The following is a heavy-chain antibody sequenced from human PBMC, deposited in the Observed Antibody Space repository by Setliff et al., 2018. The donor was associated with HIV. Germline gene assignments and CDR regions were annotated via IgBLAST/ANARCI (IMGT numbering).Heavy chain of an antibody. CDR1: GDSINSGSYH. Sequence: SETLSLTCTVSGDSINSGSYHWNWIRQPPGKGLEWIGSIYYSGSTYYNPSRKSRVTISVDTSKNQFTLKLNSLIAADTAVYYCAKGAGFYGDYTFDYWGQGNLVTVSS. V-gene: IGHV4-39*01. D-gene: IGHD4-17*01. CDR3: AKGAGFYGDYTFDY. J-gene: IGHJ4*02. CDR2: IYYSGST.